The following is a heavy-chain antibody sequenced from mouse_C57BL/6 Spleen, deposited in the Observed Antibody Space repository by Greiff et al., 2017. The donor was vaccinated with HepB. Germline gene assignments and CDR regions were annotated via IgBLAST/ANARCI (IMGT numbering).Heavy chain of an antibody. V-gene: IGHV1-55*01. Sequence: QVQLQQPGAELVKPGASVKMSCKASGYTFTSYWITWVKQRPGQGLEWIGDIYPGSGSTNYNEKFKSKATLTVDTSSSTAYMQLSSLTSEDSAVYYCARDTTVVAREFAYWGQGTLVTVSA. D-gene: IGHD1-1*01. CDR3: ARDTTVVAREFAY. CDR2: IYPGSGST. J-gene: IGHJ3*01. CDR1: GYTFTSYW.